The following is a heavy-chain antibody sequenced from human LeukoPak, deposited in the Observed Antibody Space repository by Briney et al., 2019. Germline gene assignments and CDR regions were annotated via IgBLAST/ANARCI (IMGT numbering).Heavy chain of an antibody. CDR3: ARDAAGRSSPKSGAYYYYYYMDV. V-gene: IGHV1-69*04. CDR1: GGTFSSYA. J-gene: IGHJ6*03. D-gene: IGHD6-6*01. CDR2: IIPILGIA. Sequence: ASVKVSCKASGGTFSSYAISWVRQAPGQGLEWMGRIIPILGIANYAQKFQGRVTITADKSTSTAYMELSSLRSEDTAVYYCARDAAGRSSPKSGAYYYYYYMDVWGKGTTVTVSS.